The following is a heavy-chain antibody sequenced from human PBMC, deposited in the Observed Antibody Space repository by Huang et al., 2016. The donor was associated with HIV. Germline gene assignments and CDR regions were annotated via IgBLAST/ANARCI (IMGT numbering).Heavy chain of an antibody. V-gene: IGHV5-51*01. D-gene: IGHD6-6*01. CDR3: ARRFSSSSGYFDY. CDR1: GYSFSSYW. J-gene: IGHJ4*02. Sequence: VQLVQSGAEVKKPGESLKISCKGSGYSFSSYWIAWVRQMPGKGRAWMGIIFHDDSDTTYSPSFEGQVTISADKSIGTAYLQWSSLKASDTAMYYCARRFSSSSGYFDYWGQGSLVTVSS. CDR2: IFHDDSDT.